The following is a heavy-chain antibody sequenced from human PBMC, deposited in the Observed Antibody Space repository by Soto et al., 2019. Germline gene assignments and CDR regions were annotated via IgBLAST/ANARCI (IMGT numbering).Heavy chain of an antibody. V-gene: IGHV3-48*03. CDR3: ARGNSPVDVF. Sequence: PGGSLRLSCAASGFTFSSSEMNWVRRSPGKGLEWISYITSSGSTRYYANSVKGRFTISRDNAKNSLYLQMNSLRVEDTAIYYWARGNSPVDVFWGQGTLVTVSS. CDR2: ITSSGSTR. J-gene: IGHJ1*01. D-gene: IGHD3-9*01. CDR1: GFTFSSSE.